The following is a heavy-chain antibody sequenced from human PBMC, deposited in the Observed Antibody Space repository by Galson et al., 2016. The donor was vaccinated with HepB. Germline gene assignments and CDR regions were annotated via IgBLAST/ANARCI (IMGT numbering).Heavy chain of an antibody. CDR2: VSSGGGST. V-gene: IGHV3-23*01. D-gene: IGHD2-15*01. Sequence: SLRLSCATSGFTFSNYVMSWVRQAPGKGLEWLSGVSSGGGSTFYAGSVKGRFTISRDDSKNTLDLQMNSLRDEDTAVYYCAKSEGGCFSALDNWGQGTLVTVSS. CDR3: AKSEGGCFSALDN. J-gene: IGHJ4*02. CDR1: GFTFSNYV.